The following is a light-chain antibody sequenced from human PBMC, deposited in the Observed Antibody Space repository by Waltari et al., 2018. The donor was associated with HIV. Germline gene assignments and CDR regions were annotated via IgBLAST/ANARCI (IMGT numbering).Light chain of an antibody. Sequence: QSALTQPASVSGSPGQSITISCTGTSSDVGSYNLVSWYQQHPGKAPKLMIYEFSKRPSGVSNRFSGSKSGNTASLTISGLQAEDEADYYCCSYAGSSTYVFGTGTKVTVL. J-gene: IGLJ1*01. CDR1: SSDVGSYNL. V-gene: IGLV2-23*02. CDR2: EFS. CDR3: CSYAGSSTYV.